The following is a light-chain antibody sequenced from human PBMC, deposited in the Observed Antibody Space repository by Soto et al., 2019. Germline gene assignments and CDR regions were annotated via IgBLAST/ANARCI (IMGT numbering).Light chain of an antibody. CDR1: HSVSSSY. J-gene: IGKJ4*01. CDR2: GAS. V-gene: IGKV3-20*01. Sequence: EIVLTQSPGTLSLSPGERATLSCRASHSVSSSYLAWYQQKPGQAPRLLIYGASSRATGIPDRFSGSGSGTDFTLTISRLEPEDCAVSYCQEYGSPQSNFGGGTKVEIK. CDR3: QEYGSPQSN.